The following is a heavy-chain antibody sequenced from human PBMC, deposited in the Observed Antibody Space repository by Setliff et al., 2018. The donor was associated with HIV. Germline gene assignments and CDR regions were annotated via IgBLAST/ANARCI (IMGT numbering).Heavy chain of an antibody. D-gene: IGHD5-18*01. CDR3: ARDRGGYNYGFAVGSFDY. V-gene: IGHV4-59*01. J-gene: IGHJ4*02. CDR1: SDSIRFYY. CDR2: IYYTGST. Sequence: SETLSLTCTVSSDSIRFYYWTWIRQPPGKGLEWIGNIYYTGSTNYNASRKSRITISIDTSKSQFSLKLTSGAAADTAVYYCARDRGGYNYGFAVGSFDYWGQGARVTVSS.